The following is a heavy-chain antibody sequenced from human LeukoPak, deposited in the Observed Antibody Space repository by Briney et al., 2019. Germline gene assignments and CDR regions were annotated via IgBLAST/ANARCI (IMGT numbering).Heavy chain of an antibody. CDR2: ISSSGSTI. V-gene: IGHV3-48*03. Sequence: GGSLRLSCAASGFTFSSYEMNWVRQAPGKGLEWVSYISSSGSTIYYADSVKGRFTISRDNAKNSLYLQMNSLRAEDTAVYYCARDVPLHCSSTSCYTGLDYWGQGTLVTVSS. CDR1: GFTFSSYE. CDR3: ARDVPLHCSSTSCYTGLDY. J-gene: IGHJ4*02. D-gene: IGHD2-2*02.